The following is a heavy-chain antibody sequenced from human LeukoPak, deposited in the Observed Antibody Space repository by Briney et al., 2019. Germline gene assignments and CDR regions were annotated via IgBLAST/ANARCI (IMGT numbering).Heavy chain of an antibody. J-gene: IGHJ3*02. D-gene: IGHD3-10*01. V-gene: IGHV3-30*01. CDR3: ATEKGGEAFDI. Sequence: GRSLRPSCAASGFTFSTYTMHWVRQAPGKGLEWVALLSPAGSNKYYADSVKGRFTISRDNSKNTLYLEMDSLRAEDTAVFYCATEKGGEAFDIWGQGTMVTVSS. CDR2: LSPAGSNK. CDR1: GFTFSTYT.